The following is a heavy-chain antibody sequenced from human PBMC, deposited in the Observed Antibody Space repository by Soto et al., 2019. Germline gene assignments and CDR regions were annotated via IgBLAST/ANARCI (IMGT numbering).Heavy chain of an antibody. CDR3: ATWHEREHAFDV. Sequence: EVQLVESGGGLIQPGESLRLSCAAFGLTMSVKEYVAWVRQAPGKGLEWVSALYDVDGSFYADSVTGRFTTSSDSSKTTVYLQMNDLRPDDTAVYYCATWHEREHAFDVWGQGTTVTISS. V-gene: IGHV3-53*01. D-gene: IGHD1-1*01. J-gene: IGHJ3*01. CDR2: LYDVDGS. CDR1: GLTMSVKEY.